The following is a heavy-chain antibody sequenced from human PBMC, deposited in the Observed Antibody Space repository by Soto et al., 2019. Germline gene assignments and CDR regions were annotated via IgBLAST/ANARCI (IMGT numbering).Heavy chain of an antibody. CDR2: ITSSSSDK. CDR1: GFTFSTYS. V-gene: IGHV3-21*02. J-gene: IGHJ6*02. D-gene: IGHD3-10*01. Sequence: VQLVESGGGLVKPGGSLRLSCAASGFTFSTYSMNWVRQAPGKGLEWVSSITSSSSDKYYADSVRGRFTVSRDNAKNPLYLQIASLRAEHTAVYYCARDQRGFGGNYGMDVWGQGTTVTVSS. CDR3: ARDQRGFGGNYGMDV.